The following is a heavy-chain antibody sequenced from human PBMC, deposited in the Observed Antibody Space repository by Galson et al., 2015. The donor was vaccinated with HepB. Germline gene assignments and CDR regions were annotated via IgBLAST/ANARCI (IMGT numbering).Heavy chain of an antibody. J-gene: IGHJ5*01. CDR2: IIPIFTTA. D-gene: IGHD1-20*01. V-gene: IGHV1-69*13. Sequence: SVKVSCKASGGTFSSYGLSWVRQAPGQGLEWMGGIIPIFTTANYAQKFQGRVTITADESTSTAYMELNSLRSDDTAVYYCVRRPRITGTTSWFDSWGQGTLVTVSS. CDR1: GGTFSSYG. CDR3: VRRPRITGTTSWFDS.